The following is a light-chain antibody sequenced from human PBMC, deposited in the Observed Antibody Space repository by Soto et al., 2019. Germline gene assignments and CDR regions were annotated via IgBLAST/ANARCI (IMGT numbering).Light chain of an antibody. CDR3: SSYTSSSTLYV. CDR1: SSDVGGYNY. CDR2: DVS. V-gene: IGLV2-14*01. J-gene: IGLJ1*01. Sequence: QSALTQPASVSGSPGQSITISCTGTSSDVGGYNYVSWYQQHPGKAPKLMIYDVSNRPSGVSNRFSGSKSGNTASLTISGLQAEDEADYYCSSYTSSSTLYVFGNGTKVTDL.